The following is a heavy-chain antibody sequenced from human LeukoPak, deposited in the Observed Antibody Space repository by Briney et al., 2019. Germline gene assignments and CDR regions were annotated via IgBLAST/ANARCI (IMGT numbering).Heavy chain of an antibody. D-gene: IGHD2-8*01. CDR2: IRGSGDRR. J-gene: IGHJ6*03. CDR3: AKDRGHCTNGVCHNYYYMDV. Sequence: GGSLRLSCAASGFAFSSYAMRWVRQAPGKGLEWVSRIRGSGDRRDSADSVKGRVTISRDNSKNTLYLEMYSLRAEDTAVYYCAKDRGHCTNGVCHNYYYMDVWGKGTTVTVSS. CDR1: GFAFSSYA. V-gene: IGHV3-23*01.